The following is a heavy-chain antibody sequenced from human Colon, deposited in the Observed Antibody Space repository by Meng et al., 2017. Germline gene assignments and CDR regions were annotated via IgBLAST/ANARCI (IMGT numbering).Heavy chain of an antibody. CDR2: INSASAYI. J-gene: IGHJ4*02. D-gene: IGHD3/OR15-3a*01. CDR1: GFTFSSYS. V-gene: IGHV3-21*01. CDR3: ARDARGLDYSRTGYQSDY. Sequence: GGSLRLSCAGSGFTFSSYSMSWVRQAPGKGLEWVSSINSASAYIYYADSVKGRFTISRDNAKNSLYLQMNSLRAEDTAVYYCARDARGLDYSRTGYQSDYWGQGTLVTVSS.